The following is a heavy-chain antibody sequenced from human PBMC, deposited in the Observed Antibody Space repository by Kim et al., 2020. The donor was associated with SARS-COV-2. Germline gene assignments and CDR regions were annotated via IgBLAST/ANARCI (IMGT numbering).Heavy chain of an antibody. CDR3: TRHLSGSSWFDY. D-gene: IGHD6-13*01. Sequence: YYNPPLKSRVTLSVEPSKNQFSLKRGSVTAADTAVFYCTRHLSGSSWFDYWGQGTLITVSS. J-gene: IGHJ4*02. V-gene: IGHV4-39*01.